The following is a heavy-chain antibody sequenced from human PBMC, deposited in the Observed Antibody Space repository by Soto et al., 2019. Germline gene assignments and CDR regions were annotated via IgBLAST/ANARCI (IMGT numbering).Heavy chain of an antibody. CDR2: IYYSGST. D-gene: IGHD3-3*02. J-gene: IGHJ5*02. Sequence: KASETLSLTCTVSVGSISSSSYYWGWIRQPPGKGLEWIGSIYYSGSTYYNPSLKSRVTISVDTSKNQFSLKLTSVTAADTAVYYCASPKIAFYNWFDPWGQGTLVTVSS. CDR3: ASPKIAFYNWFDP. CDR1: VGSISSSSYY. V-gene: IGHV4-39*01.